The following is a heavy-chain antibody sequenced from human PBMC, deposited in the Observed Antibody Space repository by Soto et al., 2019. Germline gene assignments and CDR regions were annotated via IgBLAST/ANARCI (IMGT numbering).Heavy chain of an antibody. V-gene: IGHV3-74*01. CDR2: INSDGSST. CDR3: ASGGSGYYNY. J-gene: IGHJ4*02. D-gene: IGHD3-22*01. CDR1: GFTFGPYW. Sequence: EVQLVESGGGLVQPGGSLRLSCAASGFTFGPYWMHWVRQVPGKGLVWLSRINSDGSSTNYADSVKGRFTISRDNAKSTLSLHMHTLRADHTAVYYCASGGSGYYNYWGQGTLVTVSS.